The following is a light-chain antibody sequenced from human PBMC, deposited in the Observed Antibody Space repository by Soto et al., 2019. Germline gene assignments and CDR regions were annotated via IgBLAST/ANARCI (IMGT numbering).Light chain of an antibody. CDR2: EVS. V-gene: IGLV2-8*01. CDR1: SSDVGDYNY. CDR3: SSYAGSNNWV. J-gene: IGLJ3*02. Sequence: QSVLTQPPSASGSPGQSVTISCTGTSSDVGDYNYVSWYHQHPGKAPKLMIYEVSKRPSGVPDRFSGSKSGNTASLTVSGLQAEDEADYYCSSYAGSNNWVFGGGTKLTVL.